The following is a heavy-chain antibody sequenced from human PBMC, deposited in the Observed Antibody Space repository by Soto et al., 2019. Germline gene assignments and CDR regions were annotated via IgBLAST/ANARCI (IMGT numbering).Heavy chain of an antibody. Sequence: GGSLRLSCAAPGFTFSSYAMTWVRQAPGKGLEWVSGISDSGGSTYYADSVKGRFTISRDNSKNTLYLQMSSLRAEDTAVYYCAGTGGPYTWFDPWGQGTLVTVSS. J-gene: IGHJ5*02. D-gene: IGHD1-1*01. CDR1: GFTFSSYA. V-gene: IGHV3-23*01. CDR3: AGTGGPYTWFDP. CDR2: ISDSGGST.